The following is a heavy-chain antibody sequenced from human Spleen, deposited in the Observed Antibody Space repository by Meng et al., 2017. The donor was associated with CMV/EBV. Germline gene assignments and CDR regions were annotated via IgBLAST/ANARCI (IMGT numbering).Heavy chain of an antibody. D-gene: IGHD3-10*01. J-gene: IGHJ5*02. Sequence: EQLEESGPGLVKPSEPLSLTCTVSGGSISSYYWSWIRQPAGKGLEWIGRIYTSGSTNYNPSLKSRVTMSVDTSKNQFSLKLSSVTAADTAVYYCARDQDLLWFGELFRWFDPWGQGTLVTVSS. CDR2: IYTSGST. CDR1: GGSISSYY. V-gene: IGHV4-4*07. CDR3: ARDQDLLWFGELFRWFDP.